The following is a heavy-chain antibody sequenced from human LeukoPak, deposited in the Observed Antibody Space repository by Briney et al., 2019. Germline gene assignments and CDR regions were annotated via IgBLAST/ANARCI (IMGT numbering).Heavy chain of an antibody. CDR1: GGSISSYY. J-gene: IGHJ3*02. V-gene: IGHV4-4*07. CDR2: IYTSGST. CDR3: ARDARRDYDILTGYQFDAFDI. Sequence: SETLSLTCTVSGGSISSYYWSWIRQPAGKGLEWIGRIYTSGSTNYNPSLKSRVTMSVDTSKSQFSLKLSSVTAADTAVYYCARDARRDYDILTGYQFDAFDIWGQGTMVTVSS. D-gene: IGHD3-9*01.